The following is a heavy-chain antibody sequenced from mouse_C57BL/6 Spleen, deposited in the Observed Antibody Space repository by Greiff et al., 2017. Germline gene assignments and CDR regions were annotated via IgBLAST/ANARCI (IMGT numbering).Heavy chain of an antibody. V-gene: IGHV3-6*01. CDR2: ISNDGGN. Sequence: EVQLQESGPGLVKPSQSLSLTCSVTGYSITSGYYWYLIRQFPGNKLEWMGYISNDGGNNYNPSLKNRIPITPDTSKNQLFLKFTSVTTEDTATYYCVGGTNWSFDYWGQGTTLTVSS. J-gene: IGHJ2*01. CDR1: GYSITSGYY. D-gene: IGHD4-1*01. CDR3: VGGTNWSFDY.